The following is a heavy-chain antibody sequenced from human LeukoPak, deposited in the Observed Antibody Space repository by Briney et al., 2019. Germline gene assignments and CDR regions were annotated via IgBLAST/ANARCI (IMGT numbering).Heavy chain of an antibody. CDR1: GFTFSSYA. CDR2: ISGSGGST. Sequence: GGSLRLSCAASGFTFSSYAMSWVRQAPGKGLEWVSAISGSGGSTYYADSVKGRFTISRDNSKNTLYLQMNSLRAEDTAVYYCARDSQWLRSFDYWGQGTLVTVSS. V-gene: IGHV3-23*01. CDR3: ARDSQWLRSFDY. D-gene: IGHD5-12*01. J-gene: IGHJ4*02.